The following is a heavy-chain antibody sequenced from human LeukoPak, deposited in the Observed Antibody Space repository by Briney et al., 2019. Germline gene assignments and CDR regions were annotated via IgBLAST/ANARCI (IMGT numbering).Heavy chain of an antibody. J-gene: IGHJ6*03. Sequence: PSETLSLTCTVSGGSICSGDYYWSWIRQPPGKGLEWIGYIYYSGSTYYNPSLKSRVTISVDTSKNQFSLKLSSVTAADTAVYYCARDRKAVAGMDVWGKGTTVTVSS. CDR3: ARDRKAVAGMDV. D-gene: IGHD6-19*01. CDR1: GGSICSGDYY. CDR2: IYYSGST. V-gene: IGHV4-30-4*08.